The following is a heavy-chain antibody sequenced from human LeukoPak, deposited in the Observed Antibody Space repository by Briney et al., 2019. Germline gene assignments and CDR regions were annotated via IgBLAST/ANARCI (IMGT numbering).Heavy chain of an antibody. J-gene: IGHJ4*02. CDR3: ARQRRSSGWPNDY. V-gene: IGHV5-51*01. CDR2: IYPVDSET. Sequence: GESLKISCKGSEYSFTNYWIGWGRQMPGKGLELMGIIYPVDSETRYSPSFQGQVTISADKSISTAYLQWSSLKASDTAMYYCARQRRSSGWPNDYWGQGTLVTVSS. CDR1: EYSFTNYW. D-gene: IGHD6-19*01.